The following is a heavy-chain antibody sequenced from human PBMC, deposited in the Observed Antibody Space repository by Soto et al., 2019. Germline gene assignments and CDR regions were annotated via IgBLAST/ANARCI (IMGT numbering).Heavy chain of an antibody. CDR2: TIPIFGTA. D-gene: IGHD4-17*01. V-gene: IGHV1-69*01. J-gene: IGHJ6*02. CDR3: GGGDYGYYYYGMDV. CDR1: GGTFSSYA. Sequence: QVQLVQSGAEVKKPGSSVKVSCKASGGTFSSYAISWVRQAPGQGLEGMGGTIPIFGTANYAQKFQGRVTITADESTSTAYMELSSLRSEDTAVYYCGGGDYGYYYYGMDVWGQGTTVTVSS.